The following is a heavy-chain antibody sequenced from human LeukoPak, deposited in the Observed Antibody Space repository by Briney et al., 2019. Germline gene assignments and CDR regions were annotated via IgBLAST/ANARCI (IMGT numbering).Heavy chain of an antibody. CDR1: GGSFSGYY. V-gene: IGHV4-34*01. CDR2: INHSGST. D-gene: IGHD2-2*01. CDR3: ARGLDCSSTSCYYYSSAGNWFDP. J-gene: IGHJ5*02. Sequence: PSETLSLTCAVYGGSFSGYYWSWIRQPPGKGLEWIGEINHSGSTNYNPSLKSRVTISVDTSKNQFSLKLSSVTAADTAVYYCARGLDCSSTSCYYYSSAGNWFDPWGQGTLVTVSS.